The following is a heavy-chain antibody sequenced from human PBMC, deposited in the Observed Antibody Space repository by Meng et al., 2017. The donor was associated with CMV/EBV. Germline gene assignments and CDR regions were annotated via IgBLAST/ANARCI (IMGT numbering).Heavy chain of an antibody. J-gene: IGHJ4*02. D-gene: IGHD5-18*01. Sequence: KAYGYTFISYGISWVRQAPGQGLEWMGWISAYNGNTNYAQKLQGRVTMTTDTSTSTAYMELRSLRSDDTAVYYCARGGYSYGYLFFDCWGQGTLVTVSS. CDR3: ARGGYSYGYLFFDC. CDR2: ISAYNGNT. V-gene: IGHV1-18*01. CDR1: GYTFISYG.